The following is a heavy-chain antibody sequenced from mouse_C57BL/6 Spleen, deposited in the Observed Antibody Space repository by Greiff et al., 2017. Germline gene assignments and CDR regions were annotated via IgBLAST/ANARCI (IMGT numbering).Heavy chain of an antibody. Sequence: EVKLMESGGDLVKPGGSLKLSCAASGFTFSSYGMSWVRQTPDKRLEWVATISSGGSYTYYPDNVKGRFTISRDNAKNTLYLQMSSLKSEDTAKYYFARRMSTRGRFYAMDYWGQGTSVTVSS. V-gene: IGHV5-6*02. CDR1: GFTFSSYG. D-gene: IGHD2-4*01. CDR2: ISSGGSYT. CDR3: ARRMSTRGRFYAMDY. J-gene: IGHJ4*01.